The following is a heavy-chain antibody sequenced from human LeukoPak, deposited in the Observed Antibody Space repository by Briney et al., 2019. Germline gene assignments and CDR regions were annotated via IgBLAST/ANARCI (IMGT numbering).Heavy chain of an antibody. V-gene: IGHV3-23*01. CDR2: ISGSGGST. Sequence: GGSLKLSCAASGFIFSDSAMHWVRQAPGKGLEWVSAISGSGGSTYYADSVKGRFTISRDNSKNTLYLQMNSLRAEDTAVYYCAKSAPKTYYDFWSGPPIYMDVWGKGTTVTVSS. CDR1: GFIFSDSA. J-gene: IGHJ6*03. CDR3: AKSAPKTYYDFWSGPPIYMDV. D-gene: IGHD3-3*01.